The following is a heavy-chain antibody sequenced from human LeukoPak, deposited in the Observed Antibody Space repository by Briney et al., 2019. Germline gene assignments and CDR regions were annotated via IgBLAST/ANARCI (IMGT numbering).Heavy chain of an antibody. CDR3: ARAIEANWFDP. Sequence: PGGSLRLSCAASGFTVSSKYMSWVRQAPGKGLEWVSVIYSGGSTYYADSVKGRFIISRDNSKNTLYLQMNSLRAEDTAVYYCARAIEANWFDPWGQGTLVTVSS. CDR1: GFTVSSKY. J-gene: IGHJ5*02. V-gene: IGHV3-66*01. CDR2: IYSGGST.